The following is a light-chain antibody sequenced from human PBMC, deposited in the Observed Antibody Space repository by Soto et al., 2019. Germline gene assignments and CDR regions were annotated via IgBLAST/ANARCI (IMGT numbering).Light chain of an antibody. J-gene: IGLJ1*01. Sequence: SVLTQPPSASGTPGQRATISCSGSSSNIGSNTVNWYQQLPGTAPKVLIYSSNQRPSGVPDRFSGSKSETSASLAISGLQSEDEADYYCAAWDYSLNAYVFGIGTKVTVL. CDR2: SSN. CDR1: SSNIGSNT. V-gene: IGLV1-44*01. CDR3: AAWDYSLNAYV.